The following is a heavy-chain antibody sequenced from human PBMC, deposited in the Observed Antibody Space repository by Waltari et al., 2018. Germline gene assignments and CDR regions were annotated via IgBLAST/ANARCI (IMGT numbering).Heavy chain of an antibody. D-gene: IGHD3-16*01. Sequence: HVQLVQSGAEVKKPGSSVKVSCKASGGSFGGYGISWVRQAPGQGLEWRGVIIPMFGIPAYSQKFQDRLTITADESTNTAYMELNSLSSEDTAIYYCARHELGISQFYYNMYVRGQGTTVTISS. V-gene: IGHV1-69*12. CDR2: IIPMFGIP. J-gene: IGHJ6*02. CDR1: GGSFGGYG. CDR3: ARHELGISQFYYNMYV.